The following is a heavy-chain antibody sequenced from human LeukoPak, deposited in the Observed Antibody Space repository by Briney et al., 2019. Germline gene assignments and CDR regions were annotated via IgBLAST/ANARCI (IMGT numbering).Heavy chain of an antibody. CDR2: IIPIFGTA. V-gene: IGHV1-69*13. Sequence: ASVKVSCKASGGTFSSYAISWVRQAPGQGLEWMGGIIPIFGTANYAQKFQGRVTITADESTSTAYMELSSLRSEDTAVYYCARDDGGGAMVRGVIITGFDYWGQGTLVTVSS. J-gene: IGHJ4*02. CDR1: GGTFSSYA. CDR3: ARDDGGGAMVRGVIITGFDY. D-gene: IGHD3-10*01.